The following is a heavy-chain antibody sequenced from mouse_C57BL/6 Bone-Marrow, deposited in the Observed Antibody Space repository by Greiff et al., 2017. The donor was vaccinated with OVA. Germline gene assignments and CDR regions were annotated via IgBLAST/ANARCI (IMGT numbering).Heavy chain of an antibody. CDR1: GYAFSSYW. CDR2: IYPGDGDT. Sequence: VQLQQSGAELVKPGASVKISCKASGYAFSSYWMNWVKQRPGKGLEWIGQIYPGDGDTNYNGKFKGKATLTADKSSSTAYMQLSSLTSEDSAVYFCARANYYGVYAMDYWGQGTSVTVSS. J-gene: IGHJ4*01. V-gene: IGHV1-80*01. CDR3: ARANYYGVYAMDY. D-gene: IGHD1-1*01.